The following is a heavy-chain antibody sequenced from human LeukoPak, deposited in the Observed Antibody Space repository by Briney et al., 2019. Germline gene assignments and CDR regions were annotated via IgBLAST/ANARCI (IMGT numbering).Heavy chain of an antibody. CDR2: IIPILGIA. CDR1: GGTFSSYA. CDR3: ATGDSFDY. D-gene: IGHD7-27*01. Sequence: VASVKVSCKASGGTFSSYAISWVRQAPGQGLEWMGRIIPILGIANYAQKFQGRVTITTDESTSTDYMELSSLRSEDTAVYYCATGDSFDYWGQGTLVTVSS. J-gene: IGHJ4*02. V-gene: IGHV1-69*04.